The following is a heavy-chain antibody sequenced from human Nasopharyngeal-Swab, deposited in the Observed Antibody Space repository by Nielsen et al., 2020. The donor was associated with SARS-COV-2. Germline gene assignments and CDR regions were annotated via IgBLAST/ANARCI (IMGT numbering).Heavy chain of an antibody. CDR2: IYYSGST. CDR3: ARDAFGQPLEAFDI. Sequence: SETLSLTCTVSGGSISSGGYYWSWIRQHPGKGLEWIGYIYYSGSTYYNPSLKSRVTISVDTSKNQFSLKLSSVTAADTAVYYCARDAFGQPLEAFDIWGQGTMVTVSS. CDR1: GGSISSGGYY. V-gene: IGHV4-31*03. D-gene: IGHD6-13*01. J-gene: IGHJ3*02.